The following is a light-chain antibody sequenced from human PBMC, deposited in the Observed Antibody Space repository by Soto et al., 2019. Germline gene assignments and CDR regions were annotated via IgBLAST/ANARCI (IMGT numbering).Light chain of an antibody. Sequence: EIVLTQSPGTLSLSPGERATLSCRASQSVSSTYLTWYQRKPGQAPRLLIYGASSRAAGIPDRFSGSGSGTDFTLTISRLEPEDFAVYYCQQYGNSLTFGGGTKVEIK. CDR2: GAS. V-gene: IGKV3-20*01. CDR1: QSVSSTY. CDR3: QQYGNSLT. J-gene: IGKJ4*01.